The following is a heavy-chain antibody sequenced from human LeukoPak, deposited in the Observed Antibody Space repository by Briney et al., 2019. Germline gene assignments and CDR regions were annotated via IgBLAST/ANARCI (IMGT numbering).Heavy chain of an antibody. CDR3: AKAIPQLASFDY. CDR1: GFTFSNYW. CDR2: ITGVAADT. Sequence: GGSLRLSCAASGFTFSNYWMHWVRQAPGKGLEWVSCITGVAADTYYADSVKGRFTISRDNSKNTLYLQMNSLRAEDTAVYYCAKAIPQLASFDYWGQGTLVTVSS. V-gene: IGHV3-23*01. J-gene: IGHJ4*02. D-gene: IGHD6-6*01.